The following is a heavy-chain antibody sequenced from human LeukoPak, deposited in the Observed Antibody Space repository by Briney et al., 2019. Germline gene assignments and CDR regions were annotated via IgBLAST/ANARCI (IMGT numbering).Heavy chain of an antibody. J-gene: IGHJ4*02. CDR3: ARDTHWGGNYYDSSGYYYGDY. V-gene: IGHV1-18*03. CDR1: GYTFTSYG. D-gene: IGHD3-22*01. Sequence: ASVKVSCKASGYTFTSYGISWVRQAPGQGLEWMGWISAYNGNTNYAQKLQGRVTMTTDTSTSTAYMELRSLRSDDMAVYYCARDTHWGGNYYDSSGYYYGDYWGQGTLVTVSS. CDR2: ISAYNGNT.